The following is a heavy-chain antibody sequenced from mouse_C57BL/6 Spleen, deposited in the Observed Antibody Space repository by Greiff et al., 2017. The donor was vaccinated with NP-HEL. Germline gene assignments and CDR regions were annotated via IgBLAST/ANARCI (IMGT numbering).Heavy chain of an antibody. D-gene: IGHD3-1*01. Sequence: VQLQQSGTELVKPGASVKLSCKASGYTFTSYWMHWVKQRPGQGLEWIGNINPSNGGTNYNEKFKSKATLTVDKSSSTAYMQLSSLTSEDSAVYYGARTAGNYYAMDYWGQGTSVTVSS. J-gene: IGHJ4*01. CDR2: INPSNGGT. CDR3: ARTAGNYYAMDY. CDR1: GYTFTSYW. V-gene: IGHV1-53*01.